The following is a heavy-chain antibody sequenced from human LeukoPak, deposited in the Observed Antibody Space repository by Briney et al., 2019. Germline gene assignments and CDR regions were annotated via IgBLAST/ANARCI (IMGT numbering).Heavy chain of an antibody. J-gene: IGHJ4*02. CDR3: ARGGDSYFFFDY. CDR2: FDPEDGET. D-gene: IGHD5-18*01. Sequence: ASVKVSCKVSGYTLTELSMHWVRQAPGKGLEWMGGFDPEDGETIYAQKFQGRVTMTEDTSTDTAYMELSSLRSEDTAVYYCARGGDSYFFFDYWGQGTLVTVSS. V-gene: IGHV1-24*01. CDR1: GYTLTELS.